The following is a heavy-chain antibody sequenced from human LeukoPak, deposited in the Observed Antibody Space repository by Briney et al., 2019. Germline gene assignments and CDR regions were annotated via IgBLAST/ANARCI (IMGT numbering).Heavy chain of an antibody. CDR3: ARGRGGYYYYMDV. D-gene: IGHD3-16*01. CDR1: GGSFSGYY. Sequence: PETLSLTCAVYGGSFSGYYWSWIRQPPGKGLEWIGEINHSGSTNYNPSLKSRVTISVDTSKNQFSLKLSSVTAADTAVYYCARGRGGYYYYMDVWGKGTTVTVSS. V-gene: IGHV4-34*01. J-gene: IGHJ6*03. CDR2: INHSGST.